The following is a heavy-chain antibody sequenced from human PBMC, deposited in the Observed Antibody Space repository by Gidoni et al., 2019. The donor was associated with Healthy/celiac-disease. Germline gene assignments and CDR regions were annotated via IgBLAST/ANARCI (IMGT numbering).Heavy chain of an antibody. D-gene: IGHD6-19*01. J-gene: IGHJ4*02. CDR1: GVTFSSYG. V-gene: IGHV3-30*18. CDR3: AKDKKSHQWLVPGI. Sequence: QVQLVESGGGVVQPGRSLRLSCAASGVTFSSYGMHWVRQAPGKGLEWVAVISYDGSNKYYADSVKGRFTISRDNSKNTLYLQMNSLRAEDTAVYYCAKDKKSHQWLVPGIWGQGTLVTVSS. CDR2: ISYDGSNK.